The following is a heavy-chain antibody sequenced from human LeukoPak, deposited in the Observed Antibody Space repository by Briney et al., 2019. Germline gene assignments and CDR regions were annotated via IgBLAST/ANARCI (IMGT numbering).Heavy chain of an antibody. D-gene: IGHD4-17*01. CDR3: ARGDGDYVDY. CDR2: IYFSDNT. CDR1: GGSFSAYY. V-gene: IGHV4-59*01. Sequence: SETLSLTCAVYGGSFSAYYWSWIRQPPGKGLEWIGYIYFSDNTSYNPSLKSRVTMSVDTSKNQFSLKLSSVTAADTAVYYCARGDGDYVDYWGQGTLVTVSS. J-gene: IGHJ4*02.